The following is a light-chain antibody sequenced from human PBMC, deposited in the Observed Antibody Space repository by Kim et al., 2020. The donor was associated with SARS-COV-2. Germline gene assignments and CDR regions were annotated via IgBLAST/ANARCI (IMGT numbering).Light chain of an antibody. V-gene: IGKV1-5*03. CDR3: KHYNGYPLT. Sequence: DIQITQSPSTLSASVGDRVTMTCRASQTINSWLAWYQQKPGKAPKLLIYTASTLQNGVPSRFSGSKSGTEFTLTISSLQPDDFATYYCKHYNGYPLTFGGGTKGDIK. J-gene: IGKJ4*01. CDR1: QTINSW. CDR2: TAS.